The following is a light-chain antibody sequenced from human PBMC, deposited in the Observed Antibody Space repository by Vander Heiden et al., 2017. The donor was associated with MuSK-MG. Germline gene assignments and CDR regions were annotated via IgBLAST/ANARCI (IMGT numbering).Light chain of an antibody. CDR3: SSDTSSNTVI. J-gene: IGLJ2*01. Sequence: QSALTQPASVAGSPGPSITIPGTGTNSDIGNDNCVSWYQHNPGKAPKLMINEGSKRPAGVANSFSGSKSGNTASLTISGLQEEDEAEYYGSSDTSSNTVIFGGGTKGTVL. CDR2: EGS. CDR1: NSDIGNDNC. V-gene: IGLV2-14*02.